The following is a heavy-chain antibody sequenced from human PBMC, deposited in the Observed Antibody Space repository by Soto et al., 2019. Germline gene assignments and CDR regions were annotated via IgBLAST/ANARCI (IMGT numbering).Heavy chain of an antibody. D-gene: IGHD3-3*01. J-gene: IGHJ6*03. CDR3: AREGSSITIFGVVITGYMDV. CDR2: INPNSGGT. V-gene: IGHV1-2*04. CDR1: GYTFTGYY. Sequence: GASVKVSCKASGYTFTGYYMHWVRQAPGQGLEWMGWINPNSGGTNYAQKFQGWVTMTRDTSISTAYMELSRLRSDDTAVYYCAREGSSITIFGVVITGYMDVWGKGTKVTVSS.